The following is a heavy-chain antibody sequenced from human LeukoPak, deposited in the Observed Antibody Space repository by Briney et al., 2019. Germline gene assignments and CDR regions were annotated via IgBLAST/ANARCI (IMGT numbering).Heavy chain of an antibody. CDR1: GGSISSYY. CDR2: IYYSGST. J-gene: IGHJ4*02. Sequence: SETLSLTCTVSGGSISSYYWSWIRQPPGKGLEWIGYIYYSGSTNYNPSLKSRVTISVGTSKNQFSLKLSSVTAADTAVYYCAAPYSGSYGYWGQGTLVTVSS. D-gene: IGHD1-26*01. CDR3: AAPYSGSYGY. V-gene: IGHV4-59*01.